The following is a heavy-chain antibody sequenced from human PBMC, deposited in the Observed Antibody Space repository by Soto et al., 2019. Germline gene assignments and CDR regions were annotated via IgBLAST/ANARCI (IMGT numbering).Heavy chain of an antibody. J-gene: IGHJ4*02. Sequence: GGSLRLSCAASGFTFSAYWMSWVRQAPGKGLEFVGEIKQHGSETYYVDSVKGRFIISRDNAKNSLFLQMNSLRAEDTAVYYCATHSRFKKDYWGQGTLVTVSS. CDR2: IKQHGSET. CDR1: GFTFSAYW. CDR3: ATHSRFKKDY. D-gene: IGHD3-3*01. V-gene: IGHV3-7*01.